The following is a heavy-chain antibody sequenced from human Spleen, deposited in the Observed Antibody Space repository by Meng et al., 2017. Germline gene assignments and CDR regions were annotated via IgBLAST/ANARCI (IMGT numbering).Heavy chain of an antibody. CDR2: INHSGHT. CDR3: ARGGIFGVANWFDP. Sequence: QGQPKQWGPGPLKPAETLSPTCAVYGGSFSDYSWTWIRQTPGKGLEWIGDINHSGHTNYNPSLKSRLTISVDTAKNQISLKLTSVTAAETAVYYCARGGIFGVANWFDPWGQGTLVTVSS. V-gene: IGHV4-34*01. CDR1: GGSFSDYS. D-gene: IGHD3-3*01. J-gene: IGHJ5*02.